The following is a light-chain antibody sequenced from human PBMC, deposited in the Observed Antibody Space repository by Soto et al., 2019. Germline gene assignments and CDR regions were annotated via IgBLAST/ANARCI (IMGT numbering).Light chain of an antibody. CDR3: SSYTSSTTQV. CDR2: EVG. J-gene: IGLJ3*02. Sequence: QSALTQPASVSGSPGQSITISCAATSSDVGAYNYVSWYQQHPGKAPKLVIYEVGDRPSGVSNRFSGSKSGNTASLTISGLQAEDEADYYCSSYTSSTTQVFGGGTKLTVL. V-gene: IGLV2-14*01. CDR1: SSDVGAYNY.